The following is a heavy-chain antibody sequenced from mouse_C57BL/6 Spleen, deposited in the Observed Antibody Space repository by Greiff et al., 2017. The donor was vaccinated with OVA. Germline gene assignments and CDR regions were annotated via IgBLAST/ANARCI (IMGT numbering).Heavy chain of an antibody. CDR1: GYTFTAYP. CDR2: FYPGSGSI. J-gene: IGHJ4*01. V-gene: IGHV1-62-2*01. Sequence: QVQLQQSGAELVKPGASVKLSCKASGYTFTAYPIHWVKQRSGQGLEWIGWFYPGSGSIKYNEKFKDKATLTADKSSSTVYMELSRLTSGDAAVYFCARHGDYYGSSSYYAMDYWGQGTSVTVSS. D-gene: IGHD1-1*01. CDR3: ARHGDYYGSSSYYAMDY.